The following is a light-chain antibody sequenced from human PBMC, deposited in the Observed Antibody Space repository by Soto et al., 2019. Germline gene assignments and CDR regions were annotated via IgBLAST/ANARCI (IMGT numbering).Light chain of an antibody. J-gene: IGKJ1*01. CDR1: QTVSSY. Sequence: EIVLTQSPSTLSLSPGEGTTLSCRASQTVSSYLAWYQQKPGQAPRLLIYDASNSATGIPARFSGSRSGTDFTLTISCLDPEDFAVYYCQQRISVPRKFGLGSQVEIK. V-gene: IGKV3-11*01. CDR2: DAS. CDR3: QQRISVPRK.